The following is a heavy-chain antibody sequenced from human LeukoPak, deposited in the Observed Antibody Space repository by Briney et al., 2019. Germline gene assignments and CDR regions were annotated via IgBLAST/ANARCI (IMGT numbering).Heavy chain of an antibody. CDR3: AKWIGTGELPSLLDY. V-gene: IGHV3-23*01. D-gene: IGHD1-26*01. CDR1: GFTVSSNY. J-gene: IGHJ4*02. Sequence: PGGSLRLSCAASGFTVSSNYMSWVRQAPGKGLEWVSAISGSGGSTYYADSVKGRFTISRDNSKNTLYLQMNSLRAEDTAVYYCAKWIGTGELPSLLDYWGQGTLVTVSS. CDR2: ISGSGGST.